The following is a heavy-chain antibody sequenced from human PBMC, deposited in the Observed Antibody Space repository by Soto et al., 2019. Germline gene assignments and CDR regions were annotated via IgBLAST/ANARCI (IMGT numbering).Heavy chain of an antibody. V-gene: IGHV1-69*01. CDR3: ASVYCSGGSCYSDWFDP. Sequence: QVQLVQSGAEVKKPGSSVKVSCKASGGTFSSYAISWVRQAPGQGLEWMGGIIPIFGTANYAQKFQGRVTITADESTSTAYMELRSLRSEDTAVYYCASVYCSGGSCYSDWFDPWGQGTLVTVSS. CDR1: GGTFSSYA. D-gene: IGHD2-15*01. J-gene: IGHJ5*02. CDR2: IIPIFGTA.